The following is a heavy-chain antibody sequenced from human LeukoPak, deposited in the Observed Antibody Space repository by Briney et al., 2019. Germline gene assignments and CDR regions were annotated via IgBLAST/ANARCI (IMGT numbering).Heavy chain of an antibody. CDR1: GYTFTTYS. CDR3: ASGSLTMIRGVTYHYYGVDV. J-gene: IGHJ6*02. CDR2: ISGYNRHT. Sequence: ASVKVSCKASGYTFTTYSVTWVRQVPGQGLEWMGWISGYNRHTNYEQKFKGRVTMTTATSTSTAYMELRNLRSDDTGVYYCASGSLTMIRGVTYHYYGVDVWGQGTTVTVSS. V-gene: IGHV1-18*01. D-gene: IGHD3-10*01.